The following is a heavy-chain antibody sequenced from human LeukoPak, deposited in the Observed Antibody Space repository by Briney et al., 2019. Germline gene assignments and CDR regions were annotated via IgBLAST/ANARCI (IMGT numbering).Heavy chain of an antibody. V-gene: IGHV3-48*04. CDR2: IDGYSRTI. D-gene: IGHD4-11*01. J-gene: IGHJ4*02. Sequence: PGGSLRLSCAASGFTFNSYSMNWVRQTPGKGLEWVSYIDGYSRTIHCADSVKGRFTISRDNAKNSLYLQMNTLRAEDTAVYYCARMPLEIVTNFLDSWGQGTLVTVSS. CDR3: ARMPLEIVTNFLDS. CDR1: GFTFNSYS.